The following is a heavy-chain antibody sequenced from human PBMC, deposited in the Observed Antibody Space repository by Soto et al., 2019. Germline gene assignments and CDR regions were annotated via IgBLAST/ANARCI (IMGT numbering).Heavy chain of an antibody. CDR1: GGSISSDDYY. V-gene: IGHV4-31*03. CDR2: IYYRGIT. J-gene: IGHJ3*02. CDR3: AKHCCCNRCHSLDAFDM. Sequence: PTETLSLTCTVSGGSISSDDYYWTWIRQYAGKGLEWIGHIYYRGITNYNSSLRSRVTISVDTSKNQFSLRLSSVTAADTALYYCAKHCCCNRCHSLDAFDMWGQRQMVTVS. D-gene: IGHD2-2*01.